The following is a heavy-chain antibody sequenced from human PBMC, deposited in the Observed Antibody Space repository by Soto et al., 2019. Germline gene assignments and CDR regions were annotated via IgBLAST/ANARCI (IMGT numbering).Heavy chain of an antibody. CDR3: AHRRSVQSNSFDP. V-gene: IGHV2-5*02. Sequence: QITLKESGPTLVKPTQTLTLTCTFSGFSLSTSGVGVGWIRQPPGKALEWLALIYWDDDARYSPSLKSRLTXTXDXXENQVVLTITNMDPMDTATYYCAHRRSVQSNSFDPWGQGSLVIVSS. D-gene: IGHD1-1*01. CDR1: GFSLSTSGVG. J-gene: IGHJ5*02. CDR2: IYWDDDA.